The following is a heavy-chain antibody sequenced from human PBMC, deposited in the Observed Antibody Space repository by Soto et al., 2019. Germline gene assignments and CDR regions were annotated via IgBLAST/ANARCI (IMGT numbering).Heavy chain of an antibody. CDR1: GFTFSSYS. CDR3: AREPVIAAGNWFDP. CDR2: ISSSSSTI. Sequence: PGGSLRLSXAASGFTFSSYSMNWVRQAPGKGLEWVSYISSSSSTIYYADSVKGRFTISRDNAKNSLYLQMNSLRDEDTAVYYCAREPVIAAGNWFDPWGQGTLVTVSS. J-gene: IGHJ5*02. D-gene: IGHD6-13*01. V-gene: IGHV3-48*02.